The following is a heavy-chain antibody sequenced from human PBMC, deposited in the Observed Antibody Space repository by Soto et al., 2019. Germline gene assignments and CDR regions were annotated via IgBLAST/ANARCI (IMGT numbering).Heavy chain of an antibody. CDR2: ISGSGGST. CDR1: GFTFSSYA. V-gene: IGHV3-23*01. D-gene: IGHD3-22*01. J-gene: IGHJ3*01. CDR3: AKVLSYYYDSSGYITR. Sequence: PGGSLRLSCAASGFTFSSYAMSWVRQAPGKGLEWVPAISGSGGSTYYADSVKGRFTISRDNSKNTLYLQMNSLRAEDTAVYYCAKVLSYYYDSSGYITRWGQGTMVTVSS.